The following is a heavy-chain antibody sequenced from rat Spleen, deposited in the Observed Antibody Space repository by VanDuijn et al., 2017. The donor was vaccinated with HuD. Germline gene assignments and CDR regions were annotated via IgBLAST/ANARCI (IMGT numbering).Heavy chain of an antibody. J-gene: IGHJ2*01. D-gene: IGHD4-6*01. V-gene: IGHV5-29*01. Sequence: EVQLVESDGGLVQPGRSLKLSCAASGFTFSSFAMAWVRQAPKKGLEWVATITSAGSNTYYPDSVKGRFTVSRDNAKSTLYLQMDSLRSEDTATYYCARHWGYWGQGVMVTVSS. CDR3: ARHWGY. CDR1: GFTFSSFA. CDR2: ITSAGSNT.